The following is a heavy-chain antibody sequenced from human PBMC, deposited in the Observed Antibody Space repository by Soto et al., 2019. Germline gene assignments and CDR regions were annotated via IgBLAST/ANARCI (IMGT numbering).Heavy chain of an antibody. CDR2: IFYSGST. V-gene: IGHV4-59*11. J-gene: IGHJ4*02. CDR3: ARVGSSGWSPDY. D-gene: IGHD6-19*01. CDR1: GGSISGHY. Sequence: SETLSLTCSVSGGSISGHYWTWIRQSPGKGLEWIGYIFYSGSTSYNPSLKSRVTISVDTSKNQFSLKMSSVTAADTAVYYCARVGSSGWSPDYWGRGTLVTVSS.